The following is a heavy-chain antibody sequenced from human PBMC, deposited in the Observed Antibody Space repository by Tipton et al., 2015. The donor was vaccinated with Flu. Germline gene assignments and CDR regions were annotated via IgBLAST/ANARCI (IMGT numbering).Heavy chain of an antibody. J-gene: IGHJ4*02. CDR1: GFTFSNYG. CDR2: ISYDGSNQ. Sequence: SLRLSCAASGFTFSNYGMFWVRQAPGKGLEWVTTISYDGSNQYYADSVKGRFTISRDNSKNMVYLQMNSLRAEDTAVYYCARDSDYGSGSYWIDYWGQGTLVIVCS. D-gene: IGHD3-10*01. CDR3: ARDSDYGSGSYWIDY. V-gene: IGHV3-30*13.